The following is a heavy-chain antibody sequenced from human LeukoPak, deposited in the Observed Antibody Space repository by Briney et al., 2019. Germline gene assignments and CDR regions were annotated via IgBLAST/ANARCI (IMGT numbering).Heavy chain of an antibody. V-gene: IGHV4-39*07. CDR1: GGSISSSSYY. J-gene: IGHJ4*02. CDR2: IYYSGST. D-gene: IGHD6-13*01. CDR3: ARDRQQLVRGDYFDY. Sequence: SETLSLTCTLSGGSISSSSYYWVWIRQPPGKGLEWIGSIYYSGSTYYNPSLKSRVTISVDTSKNQFSLKLSSVTAADTAVYYCARDRQQLVRGDYFDYWGQGTLVTVSS.